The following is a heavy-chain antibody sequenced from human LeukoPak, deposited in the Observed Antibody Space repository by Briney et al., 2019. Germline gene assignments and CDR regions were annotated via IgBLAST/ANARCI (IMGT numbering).Heavy chain of an antibody. Sequence: ASVKVSCKVSGYTLTELSMHWVRQAPGKGLERMGGFDPEDGETIYAQKFQGRVTMTEDTSTDTAYMELSSLRSEDTAVYYCATSDPAVAGTDYYGMDVWGQGTTVTVSS. CDR2: FDPEDGET. CDR3: ATSDPAVAGTDYYGMDV. D-gene: IGHD6-19*01. J-gene: IGHJ6*02. CDR1: GYTLTELS. V-gene: IGHV1-24*01.